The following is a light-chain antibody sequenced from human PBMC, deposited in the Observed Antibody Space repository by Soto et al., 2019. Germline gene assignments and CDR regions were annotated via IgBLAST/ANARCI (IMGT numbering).Light chain of an antibody. CDR1: QGISSA. Sequence: AIQLTQSPSSLSASVGDRVTITCRASQGISSALAWYQQKPGKAPKLLIYEASSVESGVPSRFRGSGSGTDFTLTVSSLQPEDVATYNCQQVNNYPQLTFGGGTKVEIK. V-gene: IGKV1D-13*01. CDR3: QQVNNYPQLT. J-gene: IGKJ4*01. CDR2: EAS.